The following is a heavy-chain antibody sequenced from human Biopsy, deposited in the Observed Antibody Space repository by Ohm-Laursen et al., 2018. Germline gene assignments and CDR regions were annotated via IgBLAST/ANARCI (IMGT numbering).Heavy chain of an antibody. CDR2: ISSSGVQ. D-gene: IGHD3-3*01. Sequence: SLRLSCAASGFNSRVYPMTWVRQAPGKGLEWASFISSSGVQYHADSVKGRFTISRDNSKNTLYLQMNSLRAEDTAVYYCVRASIFGVATSGFYYYGMDVWGQGTTVTVSS. CDR3: VRASIFGVATSGFYYYGMDV. V-gene: IGHV3-66*01. J-gene: IGHJ6*02. CDR1: GFNSRVYP.